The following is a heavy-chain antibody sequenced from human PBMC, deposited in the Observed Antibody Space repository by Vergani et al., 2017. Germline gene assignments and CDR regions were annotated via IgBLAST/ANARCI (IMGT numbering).Heavy chain of an antibody. CDR1: GFTFTAHG. D-gene: IGHD1-14*01. Sequence: VQLLESGGGSAQPGESLRLSCVASGFTFTAHGMHWVRQAPGKGLEWVAVTWYDGNNKQYADSVKGRFTISRDNSKSTMYLQMNSLRDEDTGVYYCARDLRLLYNRFDPWGQGTLVTVSS. J-gene: IGHJ5*02. CDR2: TWYDGNNK. V-gene: IGHV3-33*08. CDR3: ARDLRLLYNRFDP.